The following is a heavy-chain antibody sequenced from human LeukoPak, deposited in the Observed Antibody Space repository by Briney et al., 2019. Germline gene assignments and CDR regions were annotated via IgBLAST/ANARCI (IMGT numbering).Heavy chain of an antibody. Sequence: GGSLRLSCAASGFTFDDYTMHWVRQAPGRGLEWVSLITWDGGSTYYADSVKGRFTISRDNSKNSLYLQMNSLRTEDTALYYCAKGKNTGSYLSHVDYWGQGTLVTVSS. J-gene: IGHJ4*02. D-gene: IGHD3-10*01. CDR1: GFTFDDYT. V-gene: IGHV3-43*01. CDR2: ITWDGGST. CDR3: AKGKNTGSYLSHVDY.